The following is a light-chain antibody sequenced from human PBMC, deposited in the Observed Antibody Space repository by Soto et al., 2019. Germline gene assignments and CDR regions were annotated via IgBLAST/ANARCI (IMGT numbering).Light chain of an antibody. J-gene: IGLJ1*01. CDR1: SSDVGGYNF. CDR2: EVS. CDR3: SSYTSSSFYV. V-gene: IGLV2-8*01. Sequence: QSALTQPPSASGSPGQSVTISCTGTSSDVGGYNFVSWYQQHPGKAPKLMIYEVSERPSGVPDRFSGSKSGNTASLTVSGLQAEDEADYYCSSYTSSSFYVFGTGTKLTVL.